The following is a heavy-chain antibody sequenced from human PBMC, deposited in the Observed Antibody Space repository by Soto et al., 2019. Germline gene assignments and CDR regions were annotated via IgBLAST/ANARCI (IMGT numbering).Heavy chain of an antibody. CDR2: ISAYNGNT. CDR3: SRLMTTVTSAYYYYYGMDV. J-gene: IGHJ6*02. D-gene: IGHD4-17*01. V-gene: IGHV1-18*01. Sequence: AASVKVSCKASGYSFTSYGITWVRQAPGQVLEWMGWISAYNGNTNYAQKLQGRVTMTTDTSTSTAYMELRSLRSDDTAVYYCSRLMTTVTSAYYYYYGMDVWGQGTTVTVSS. CDR1: GYSFTSYG.